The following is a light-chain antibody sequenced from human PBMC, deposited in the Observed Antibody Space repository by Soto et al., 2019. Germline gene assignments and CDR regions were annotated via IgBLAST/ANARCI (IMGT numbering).Light chain of an antibody. J-gene: IGLJ2*01. CDR2: EVT. CDR1: SSDVGIYNL. CDR3: CSHGLYVV. V-gene: IGLV2-23*02. Sequence: QSALTQPASVSGSPGQSITISCTGTSSDVGIYNLVSWYQQHPGQAPTLMIYEVTKRASGVSDRFSGSKSGNTASLTCYGLQAEDEADYYCCSHGLYVVFGGGTKLTVL.